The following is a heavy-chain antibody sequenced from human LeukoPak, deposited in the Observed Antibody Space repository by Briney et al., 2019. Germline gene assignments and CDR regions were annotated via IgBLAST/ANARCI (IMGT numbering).Heavy chain of an antibody. CDR1: GFSLSTSGVG. Sequence: SGPTLVNPPQTLTLTCAFSGFSLSTSGVGVGWIRQPPGKALEWLALIYWDDDKRYSPSLKSRLTITKDTSKNQVVLTMTNMDPVDTATYHCAAMVRGPNFDYWGQGTLVTVSS. V-gene: IGHV2-5*02. CDR2: IYWDDDK. J-gene: IGHJ4*02. D-gene: IGHD3-10*01. CDR3: AAMVRGPNFDY.